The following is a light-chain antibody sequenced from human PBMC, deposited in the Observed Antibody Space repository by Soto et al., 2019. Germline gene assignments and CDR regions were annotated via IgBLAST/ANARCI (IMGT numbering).Light chain of an antibody. J-gene: IGLJ1*01. Sequence: QSALTQPPSASGSPGQSVTISCTGTSSDVGGYSSVSWYQLHPGKAPKLMVYEVSKRPSGVPDRFSGSKSGNTASLTVSGLQAEDAADYYCSSYAGSNNYVFGTGTNLTVL. CDR2: EVS. CDR1: SSDVGGYSS. V-gene: IGLV2-8*01. CDR3: SSYAGSNNYV.